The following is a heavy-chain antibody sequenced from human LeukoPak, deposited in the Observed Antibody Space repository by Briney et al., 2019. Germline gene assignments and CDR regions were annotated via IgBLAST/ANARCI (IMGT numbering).Heavy chain of an antibody. Sequence: GGSLRLSCAASGFTFSSYAMSWVRQAPGKGLEWVSVISGRGDSTYYADSVKGRFTISRDNSENTLYLQMNSLRAEDTAVYYCAKDMDYSYYYYMDVWGKGTTVTVSS. CDR2: ISGRGDST. D-gene: IGHD3-10*01. CDR1: GFTFSSYA. CDR3: AKDMDYSYYYYMDV. V-gene: IGHV3-23*01. J-gene: IGHJ6*03.